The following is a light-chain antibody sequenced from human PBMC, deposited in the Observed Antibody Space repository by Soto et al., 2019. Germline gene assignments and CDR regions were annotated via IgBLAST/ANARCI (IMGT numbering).Light chain of an antibody. CDR2: DAS. V-gene: IGKV1-5*01. CDR3: QQYNSYRWT. CDR1: QSISSW. Sequence: LQMTQSPSTLSASVGDRVTITCRASQSISSWLAWYQQKPGKAPKLLIYDASSLESGVPSRFSGSGSGTEFTLTISSLQPDDFATYYCQQYNSYRWTFGQGTKVDIK. J-gene: IGKJ1*01.